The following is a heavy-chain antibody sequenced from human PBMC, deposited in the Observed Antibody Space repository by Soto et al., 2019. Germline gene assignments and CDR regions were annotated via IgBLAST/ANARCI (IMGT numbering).Heavy chain of an antibody. V-gene: IGHV3-21*01. CDR2: ISSSGSYV. D-gene: IGHD4-17*01. CDR1: GFTFSNSV. CDR3: ARENGDYGEGFDY. J-gene: IGHJ4*02. Sequence: GVSLRLSCAASGFTFSNSVMNWVCQAPGKGLEWVSSISSSGSYVYYADSVKGRFTISRDNSKNSLYLQTNSLRAEDTAVYYCARENGDYGEGFDYWGQGTLVTVSS.